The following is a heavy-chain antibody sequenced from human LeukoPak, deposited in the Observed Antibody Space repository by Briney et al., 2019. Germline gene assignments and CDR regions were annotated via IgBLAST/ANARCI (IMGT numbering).Heavy chain of an antibody. CDR1: AFTFSGHW. CDR3: ARGGRGSTTTYFDY. D-gene: IGHD2-2*01. V-gene: IGHV3-30-3*01. Sequence: GGSLRLSCEGSAFTFSGHWMNWVRQAPGKGLEWVAVISYDGDTKCYAESVKGRFTISRDNSKNTLHLQMNSLRAEDTALYYCARGGRGSTTTYFDYWGQGALVTVSS. J-gene: IGHJ4*02. CDR2: ISYDGDTK.